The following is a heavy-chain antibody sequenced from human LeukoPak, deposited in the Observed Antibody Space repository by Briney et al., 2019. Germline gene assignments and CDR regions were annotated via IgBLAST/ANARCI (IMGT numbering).Heavy chain of an antibody. CDR2: IYHSGST. CDR3: ARGAAMVPGWFDP. CDR1: GCSISSGGYS. D-gene: IGHD5-18*01. V-gene: IGHV4-30-2*01. Sequence: SETLSLTCAVSGCSISSGGYSWSWIRQPPGKGLEWIGYIYHSGSTYYNPALKSRVTISVDRSKNQFSLKLSSVPAADTAVYYCARGAAMVPGWFDPWGQGTLVTVSS. J-gene: IGHJ5*02.